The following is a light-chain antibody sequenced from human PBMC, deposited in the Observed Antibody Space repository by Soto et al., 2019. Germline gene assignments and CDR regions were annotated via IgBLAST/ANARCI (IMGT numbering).Light chain of an antibody. CDR2: DAS. V-gene: IGKV3-20*01. CDR3: QQYGSSPPIT. J-gene: IGKJ5*01. CDR1: QSLNSSY. Sequence: DIVLTQSPGTLSLSPVERATLSCMASQSLNSSYLAWYQQKPGQAPRLLIYDASSRATGIPDRFSGSGSGTDFTLTISRLEPEDSAVYYCQQYGSSPPITFGQGTRLEIK.